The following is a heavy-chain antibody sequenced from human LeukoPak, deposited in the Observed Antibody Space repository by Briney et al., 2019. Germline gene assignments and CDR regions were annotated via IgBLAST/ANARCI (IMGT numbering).Heavy chain of an antibody. CDR2: IYTSGST. D-gene: IGHD3-22*01. Sequence: SETLSLTCTVSGGSISSYYWSWIRQPAGKGLEWIGRIYTSGSTNYNPSLKSRVTMSVDTSKNQFSLKPSSVTAADTAVYYCARARQYYYDSSGYSYFDYWGQGTLVTVSS. V-gene: IGHV4-4*07. CDR3: ARARQYYYDSSGYSYFDY. J-gene: IGHJ4*02. CDR1: GGSISSYY.